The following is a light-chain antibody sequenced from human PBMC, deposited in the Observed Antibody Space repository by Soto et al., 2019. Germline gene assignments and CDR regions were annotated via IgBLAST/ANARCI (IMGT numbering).Light chain of an antibody. CDR3: QQYSNWQLT. J-gene: IGKJ4*01. V-gene: IGKV3-15*01. CDR1: QSVCNN. CDR2: GVS. Sequence: EIVMTHSPATLSVSPRERATLSCRASQSVCNNFAWYQQKPGQAPRLLIYGVSIRATGVPSRFSGSGSGTELTLTISSLQSEDFAVYYCQQYSNWQLTVGGGTKVDIK.